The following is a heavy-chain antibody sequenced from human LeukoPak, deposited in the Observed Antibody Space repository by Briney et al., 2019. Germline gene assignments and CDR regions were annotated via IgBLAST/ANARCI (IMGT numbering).Heavy chain of an antibody. J-gene: IGHJ3*02. CDR3: ARLITGTTTAFDI. CDR2: VYTSGST. V-gene: IGHV4-4*07. CDR1: GGSISGYY. D-gene: IGHD1-7*01. Sequence: SETQSLTCSVSGGSISGYYWTWIRQPAGKGLEWIGRVYTSGSTHYNPSLKTRLTMSVDTSKNQFSLKLSSVTAADTAVYYCARLITGTTTAFDIWGQGTMVTVSS.